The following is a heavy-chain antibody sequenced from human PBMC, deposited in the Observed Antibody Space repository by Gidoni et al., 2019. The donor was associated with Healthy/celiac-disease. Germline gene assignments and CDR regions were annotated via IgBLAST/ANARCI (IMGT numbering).Heavy chain of an antibody. D-gene: IGHD3-10*01. J-gene: IGHJ5*02. Sequence: QVQLQESGPGLVQPSETLSLTCPVPAGSITCSSRRWIRQPAGKGLEWIGRIYTMGCPNYNPSRKSRVTRSVDTSKNRFSRKLSSVTAADTAVYYCASGLGYRDGSGSDSAGWFDPWGQGTLVTVSS. CDR3: ASGLGYRDGSGSDSAGWFDP. CDR2: IYTMGCP. V-gene: IGHV4-4*07. CDR1: AGSITCSS.